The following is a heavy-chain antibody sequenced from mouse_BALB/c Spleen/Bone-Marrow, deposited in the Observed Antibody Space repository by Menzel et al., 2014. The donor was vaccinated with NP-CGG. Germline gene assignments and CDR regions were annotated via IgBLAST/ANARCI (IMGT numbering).Heavy chain of an antibody. V-gene: IGHV5-9-3*01. Sequence: EVQLVESGGGLVKPGGSLKLSGAASGFTFSSYAMSWVRQTPEKRLEWVATISSGGNYTYYPDSVKGRFSISRDNAKNTLYLQMSSLRSEDTAVYYCARHGGYDAGAWFAYWGQGTLVTVSA. J-gene: IGHJ3*01. D-gene: IGHD2-2*01. CDR2: ISSGGNYT. CDR3: ARHGGYDAGAWFAY. CDR1: GFTFSSYA.